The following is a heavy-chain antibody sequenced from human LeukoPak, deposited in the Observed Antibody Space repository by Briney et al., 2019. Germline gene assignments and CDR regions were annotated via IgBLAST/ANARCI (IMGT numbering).Heavy chain of an antibody. D-gene: IGHD2/OR15-2a*01. J-gene: IGHJ6*03. CDR1: GGSISSGRYY. Sequence: SETLSLTCTVSGGSISSGRYYWSWIRQPAGKGLEGIGRIYTSGSTNYNPSLKSRLTISVDTSKSQFSLKLSSVTAADTAVYYCARDSIYRYYMDVWGKGTTVTVSS. CDR2: IYTSGST. CDR3: ARDSIYRYYMDV. V-gene: IGHV4-61*02.